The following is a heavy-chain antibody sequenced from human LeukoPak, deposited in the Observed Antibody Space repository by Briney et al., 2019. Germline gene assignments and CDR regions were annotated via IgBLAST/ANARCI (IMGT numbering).Heavy chain of an antibody. J-gene: IGHJ4*02. Sequence: GGSLRLSCAASGFTFSSYAMHWVRRAPGKGLEWVAVISYDGSNKYYADSVKGRFTISRDNSKNTLYLQMNSLRAEDTAVYYCARGVLHFDYWGQGTLVTVSS. CDR2: ISYDGSNK. CDR3: ARGVLHFDY. CDR1: GFTFSSYA. V-gene: IGHV3-30-3*01.